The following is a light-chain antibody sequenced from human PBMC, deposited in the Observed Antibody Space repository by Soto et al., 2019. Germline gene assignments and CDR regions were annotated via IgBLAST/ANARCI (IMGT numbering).Light chain of an antibody. CDR3: QQYGTSPGFT. J-gene: IGKJ3*01. CDR2: GSS. V-gene: IGKV3-20*01. CDR1: QSVAGLF. Sequence: EIVLTQSPGTLSLSPGERATFSCRASQSVAGLFLAWYQQKPGQAPRLLIDGSSSRATGIPERFSGSRSGTDFTLVISRLEPEDFAVYYCQQYGTSPGFTFGPGTKVEIK.